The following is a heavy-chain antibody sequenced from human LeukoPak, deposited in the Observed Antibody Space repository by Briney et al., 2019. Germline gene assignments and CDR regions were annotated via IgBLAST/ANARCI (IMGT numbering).Heavy chain of an antibody. CDR3: AKALASVGGLSLFDY. CDR2: ISSSGSTI. V-gene: IGHV3-48*03. D-gene: IGHD3-16*02. J-gene: IGHJ4*02. Sequence: TGGSLRLSCAASGFTFSSYEMNWVRQAPGKGLEWVSYISSSGSTIYYADSVKGRFTISRDNAKNSLYLQMNSLRAEDTAVYYCAKALASVGGLSLFDYWGQGTLVTVSS. CDR1: GFTFSSYE.